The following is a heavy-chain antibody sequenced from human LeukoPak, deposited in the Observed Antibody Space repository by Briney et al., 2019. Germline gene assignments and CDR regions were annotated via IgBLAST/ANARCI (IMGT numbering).Heavy chain of an antibody. J-gene: IGHJ6*02. V-gene: IGHV1-69*13. CDR1: GGTFSSYA. CDR3: ARDSIVVVPAATSYYYYGMDV. Sequence: SVNVPCKASGGTFSSYAISWVRQAPGQGLEWMGGIIPIFGTANYAQKFQGRVTITADEPTSTAYMELSSLRSEDTAVYYCARDSIVVVPAATSYYYYGMDVWGQGTTVTVSS. CDR2: IIPIFGTA. D-gene: IGHD2-2*01.